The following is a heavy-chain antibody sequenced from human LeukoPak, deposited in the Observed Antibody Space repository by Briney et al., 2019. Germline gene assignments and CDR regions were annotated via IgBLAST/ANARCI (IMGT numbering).Heavy chain of an antibody. CDR3: AWEPVARFDY. J-gene: IGHJ4*02. CDR2: IFSNDEK. D-gene: IGHD4-23*01. Sequence: ESGPTLVNPKETLTLTCTVSGFSLSNARMGVSWIPQPAGKALEWLAHIFSNDEKSYSTSLKSRLTISKDTSKSQVVLTMTNMDPVDTATYYCAWEPVARFDYWGQGTLVTVSS. V-gene: IGHV2-26*04. CDR1: GFSLSNARMG.